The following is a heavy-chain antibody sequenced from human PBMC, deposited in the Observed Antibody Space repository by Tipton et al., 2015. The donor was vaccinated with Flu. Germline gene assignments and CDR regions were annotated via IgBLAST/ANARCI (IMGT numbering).Heavy chain of an antibody. CDR1: GFTFASYA. J-gene: IGHJ4*02. CDR3: AKTQYSGSGCLDF. D-gene: IGHD1-26*01. CDR2: IPGNGVNT. Sequence: SLRLSCAASGFTFASYAMTRVRQAPGKGLQWVSFIPGNGVNTYYVDSVKGRFTVSRDNHKNTVYLQMNTLGDEDAAVYYCAKTQYSGSGCLDFWGQGMWVTVSS. V-gene: IGHV3-23*01.